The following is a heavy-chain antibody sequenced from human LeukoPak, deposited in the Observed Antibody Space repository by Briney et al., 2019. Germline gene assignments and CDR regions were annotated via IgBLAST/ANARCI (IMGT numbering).Heavy chain of an antibody. V-gene: IGHV3-9*01. J-gene: IGHJ4*02. CDR1: GFTFDDHA. CDR3: ARDLGYCTNGVCHTRFDY. Sequence: GRSLRLSCAASGFTFDDHAMHWVRQVPGKGLEWVSGITWNSGSIGYADSVKGRFTISRDKAKNSLYLHMNSLRVEDTALYYCARDLGYCTNGVCHTRFDYWGQGTLVAVSS. CDR2: ITWNSGSI. D-gene: IGHD2-8*01.